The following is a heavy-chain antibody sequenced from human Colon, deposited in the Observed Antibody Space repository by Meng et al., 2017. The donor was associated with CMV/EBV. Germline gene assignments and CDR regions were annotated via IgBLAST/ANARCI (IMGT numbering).Heavy chain of an antibody. J-gene: IGHJ4*02. V-gene: IGHV3-48*01. CDR3: AREFFLDY. D-gene: IGHD3-3*01. Sequence: GGSLRLSCAASGFTFSTYSMNWVRQAPGKGLEWVSYISSSSTTIYYADSVKGRFTISRDISKNTLYLQMNSLTAGDTAVYYCAREFFLDYWGLGTLVTVSS. CDR1: GFTFSTYS. CDR2: ISSSSTTI.